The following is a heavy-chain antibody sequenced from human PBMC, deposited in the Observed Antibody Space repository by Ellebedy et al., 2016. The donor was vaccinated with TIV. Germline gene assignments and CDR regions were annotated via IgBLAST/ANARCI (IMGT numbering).Heavy chain of an antibody. D-gene: IGHD6-13*01. Sequence: GESLKISCAASGFTFSRYWMSWLRQAPGKGLEYVAHIKFDEIEKYHANSVKGRFTISRDNAKNSLYLQMNSLRAEDTAVYYCAREGGMGSSSWNVYFDYWGQGTLVTVSS. CDR2: IKFDEIEK. CDR1: GFTFSRYW. V-gene: IGHV3-7*01. J-gene: IGHJ4*02. CDR3: AREGGMGSSSWNVYFDY.